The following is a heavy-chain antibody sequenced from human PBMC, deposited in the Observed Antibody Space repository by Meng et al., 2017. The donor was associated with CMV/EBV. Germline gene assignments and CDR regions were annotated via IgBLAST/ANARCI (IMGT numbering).Heavy chain of an antibody. CDR3: ALSYYYDSSGYYYY. J-gene: IGHJ4*02. V-gene: IGHV1-69*02. CDR2: IIPILGIA. Sequence: ASGGTFSSYTISWVRQAPGQGLEWMGRIIPILGIANYAQKFQGRVTITADKSTSTAYMELSSLRSEDTAVYYCALSYYYDSSGYYYYWGQGTLVTVSS. CDR1: GGTFSSYT. D-gene: IGHD3-22*01.